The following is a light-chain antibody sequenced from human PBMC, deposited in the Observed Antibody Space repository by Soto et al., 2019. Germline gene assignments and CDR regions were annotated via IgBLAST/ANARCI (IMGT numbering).Light chain of an antibody. V-gene: IGKV1-5*03. CDR2: KTS. CDR1: QSISIW. J-gene: IGKJ1*01. Sequence: DIHMTQSPSTLSASVGDRVTITCRASQSISIWLAWYQQKPGKAPNLLIYKTSSLQTGVPSRFSGSGSGTEFTHTISRLQPDDFATYYWQLWNDSSWTFGQGTKVEVK. CDR3: QLWNDSSWT.